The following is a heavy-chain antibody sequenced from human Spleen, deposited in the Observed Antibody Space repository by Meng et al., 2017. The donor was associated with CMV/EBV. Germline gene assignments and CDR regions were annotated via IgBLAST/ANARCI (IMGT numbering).Heavy chain of an antibody. J-gene: IGHJ4*02. D-gene: IGHD6-19*01. Sequence: LSLTCDVYGGSLSGHFWTWIRQPPGKGLEWIGEISPSGSTNYNPSLKSRVTISVDTSKNQFSLELSSVSAADTAVYYCASSTGWRDFWGQGTLVTVSS. CDR3: ASSTGWRDF. CDR1: GGSLSGHF. CDR2: ISPSGST. V-gene: IGHV4-34*01.